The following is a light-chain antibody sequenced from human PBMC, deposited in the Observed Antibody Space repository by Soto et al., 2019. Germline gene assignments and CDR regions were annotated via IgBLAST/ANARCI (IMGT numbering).Light chain of an antibody. CDR3: QQYGDSIT. CDR1: QSVSSTY. CDR2: GAS. V-gene: IGKV3-20*01. J-gene: IGKJ5*01. Sequence: EIVLTQSPGTLSLSPGERATLSCRASQSVSSTYLAWYQQKPGQAPRLLIYGASSRATGIPERFNGSGSGTDFTLTISRLEPEDFAVYFCQQYGDSITFGQGTRLEIE.